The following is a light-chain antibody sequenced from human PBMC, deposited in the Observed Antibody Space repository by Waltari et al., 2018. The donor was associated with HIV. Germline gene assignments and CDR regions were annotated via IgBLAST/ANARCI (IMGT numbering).Light chain of an antibody. V-gene: IGLV2-8*01. CDR2: EAT. Sequence: QSALTQPPSASGSPGQSVTISCSGTISDVVGYNYVSWYQQYPGKAPKLMIYEATKRPSGVPDRFSGSKSDNTASLTVSGLQAEDEADYYCSAYAGINNWVFGGGTKLTVL. CDR3: SAYAGINNWV. CDR1: ISDVVGYNY. J-gene: IGLJ3*02.